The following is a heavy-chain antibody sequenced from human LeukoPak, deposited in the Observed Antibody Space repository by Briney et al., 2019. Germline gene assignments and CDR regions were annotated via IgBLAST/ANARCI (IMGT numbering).Heavy chain of an antibody. J-gene: IGHJ6*03. CDR3: AKLADFWSGYYSSFYYYYMDV. D-gene: IGHD3-3*01. CDR1: GFTFRSYA. Sequence: PGGSLRLSCVGTGFTFRSYAMTWIRQAPGKGLEWVADIGGSGSSAFYADSVKGRFTISRDNAKSTLYVEMHSLRVEDTAVYFCAKLADFWSGYYSSFYYYYMDVWGQGTAVTVSS. CDR2: IGGSGSSA. V-gene: IGHV3-23*01.